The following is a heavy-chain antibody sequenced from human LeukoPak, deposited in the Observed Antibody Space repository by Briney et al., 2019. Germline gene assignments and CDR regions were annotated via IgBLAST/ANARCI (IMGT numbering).Heavy chain of an antibody. J-gene: IGHJ6*02. V-gene: IGHV4-39*01. D-gene: IGHD2-2*01. CDR3: ARGGWSGWDIVVVPAPYYYYYGMDV. CDR1: GGSISSSSYY. CDR2: IYYSGST. Sequence: SETLSLTCTVSGGSISSSSYYWGWIRQPPGKGLEWIGSIYYSGSTYYNPSLKSRVTISVDTSKNQFSLKLSSVTAADTAVYYRARGGWSGWDIVVVPAPYYYYYGMDVWGQGTTVTVSS.